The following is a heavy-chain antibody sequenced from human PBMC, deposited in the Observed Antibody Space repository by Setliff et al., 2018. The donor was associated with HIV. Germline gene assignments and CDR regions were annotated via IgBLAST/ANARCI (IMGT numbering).Heavy chain of an antibody. CDR2: IYSDDYT. J-gene: IGHJ4*02. D-gene: IGHD2-21*01. CDR3: AKLQEGHVYSHYDS. CDR1: GFNVNNKY. Sequence: GSLRLSCAASGFNVNNKYMSWVRQAPGKGLEWVSIIYSDDYTKYADSVKGRFTISRDKSKNTLYLQMNSLRTEDTAVYYCAKLQEGHVYSHYDSWGQGTLVTVSS. V-gene: IGHV3-66*02.